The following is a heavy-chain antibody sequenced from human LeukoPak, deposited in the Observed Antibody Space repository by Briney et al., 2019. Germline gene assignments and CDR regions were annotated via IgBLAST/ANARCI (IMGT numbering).Heavy chain of an antibody. J-gene: IGHJ4*02. CDR1: GFTFSSFR. CDR2: IKQDGSER. V-gene: IGHV3-7*03. Sequence: GGSLRLSCAASGFTFSSFRMNWVRQAPGKGLEWVANIKQDGSERNYVDSVKGRSTISRDNAKNSLFLQMNSLRVEDTAVYYCARGGTRGYSPVDYWGQGILVTVSS. D-gene: IGHD5-18*01. CDR3: ARGGTRGYSPVDY.